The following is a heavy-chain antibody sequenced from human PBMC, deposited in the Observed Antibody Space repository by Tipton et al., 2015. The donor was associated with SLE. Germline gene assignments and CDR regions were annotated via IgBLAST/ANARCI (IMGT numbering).Heavy chain of an antibody. CDR3: ASSYSSAYFSYFFDY. J-gene: IGHJ4*02. CDR2: IYTSGST. CDR1: GGSVTNINNY. V-gene: IGHV4-61*02. Sequence: TLSLTCTVSGGSVTNINNYWSWIRQSAGKGLEWIGRIYTSGSTKYDPSLKSRVTISLDTSKNQFSLNLSSVTAADTAIYYCASSYSSAYFSYFFDYWGQGTLVTVSS. D-gene: IGHD3-22*01.